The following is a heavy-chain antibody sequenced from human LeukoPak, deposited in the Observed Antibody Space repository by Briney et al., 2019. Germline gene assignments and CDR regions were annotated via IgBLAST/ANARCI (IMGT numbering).Heavy chain of an antibody. V-gene: IGHV4-59*01. Sequence: SETLSLTCTVSGGSISSYYWSWIRQPPGKGLEWIGYIYYSGSTNYNPSLKSRVTISVDTSKDQFSLKLSSVTAADTAVYYCARVNRGGAVDYWGQGTLVTVSS. CDR1: GGSISSYY. CDR3: ARVNRGGAVDY. D-gene: IGHD3-16*01. J-gene: IGHJ4*02. CDR2: IYYSGST.